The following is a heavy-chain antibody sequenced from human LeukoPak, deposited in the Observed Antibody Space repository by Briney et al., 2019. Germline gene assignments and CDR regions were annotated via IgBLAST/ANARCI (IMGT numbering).Heavy chain of an antibody. D-gene: IGHD3-16*02. CDR3: ARLRGRGSYRYHFDY. Sequence: ASVKVSRKASGYTFTSYGISWVRQAPGQGLEWMGWISAYNGNTNYAQKLQGRVTMTTDTSTSTAYMELRSLRSDDTAVYYCARLRGRGSYRYHFDYWGQGTLVTVSS. V-gene: IGHV1-18*01. CDR1: GYTFTSYG. CDR2: ISAYNGNT. J-gene: IGHJ4*02.